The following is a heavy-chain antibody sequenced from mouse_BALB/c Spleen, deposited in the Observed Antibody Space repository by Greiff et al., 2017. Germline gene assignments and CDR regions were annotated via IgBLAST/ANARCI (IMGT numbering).Heavy chain of an antibody. D-gene: IGHD1-1*01. Sequence: QVQLQQSGAELAKPGASVKMSCKASGYTFTSYWMHWVKQRPGQGLEWIGYINPSTGYTEYNQKFKDKATLTADKSSSTAYMQLSSLTSEDSAVYYCARGVTTVPRYFDVWGAGTTVTVSS. CDR2: INPSTGYT. V-gene: IGHV1-7*01. J-gene: IGHJ1*01. CDR3: ARGVTTVPRYFDV. CDR1: GYTFTSYW.